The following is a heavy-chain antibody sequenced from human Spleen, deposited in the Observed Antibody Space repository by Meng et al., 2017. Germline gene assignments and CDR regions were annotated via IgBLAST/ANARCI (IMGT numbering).Heavy chain of an antibody. J-gene: IGHJ4*02. CDR2: INPKSGDT. D-gene: IGHD6-25*01. Sequence: GQRGQSGAEVKKPGASVKVSSKPSGYNFPDYYIHWVRRAPGQGLEWMGRINPKSGDTHYAQKFQARVTMTGDTSISTAYMELSGLRSDDTAMYYCARDEDISAAGKLFGDYWGQGTLVTVSS. CDR1: GYNFPDYY. V-gene: IGHV1-2*06. CDR3: ARDEDISAAGKLFGDY.